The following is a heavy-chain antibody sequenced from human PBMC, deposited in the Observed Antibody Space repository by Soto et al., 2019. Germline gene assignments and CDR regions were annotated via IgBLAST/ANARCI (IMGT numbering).Heavy chain of an antibody. Sequence: GGSLSLSCAASGFTFSSYAMSWVRQAPGKGLEWVSAISGSGGSTYYADSVKGRFTISRDNSKNTLYLQMNSLRAEDTAVYYCAKGTVTTSSCCFPFDYWGQGTLVTVSS. CDR1: GFTFSSYA. J-gene: IGHJ4*02. CDR3: AKGTVTTSSCCFPFDY. V-gene: IGHV3-23*01. CDR2: ISGSGGST. D-gene: IGHD4-17*01.